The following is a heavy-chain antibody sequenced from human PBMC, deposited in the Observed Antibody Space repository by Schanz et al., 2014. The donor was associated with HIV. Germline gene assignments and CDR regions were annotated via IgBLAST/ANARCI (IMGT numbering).Heavy chain of an antibody. D-gene: IGHD3-10*01. V-gene: IGHV3-23*04. Sequence: EVQLVESGGGLVQPGGSLRLSCAASGFTFSSYTMTWVRQAPGKGLEWVSGIGGSRGGTYYADSVKGRFTISRDNSKNTMFLQMNSLRVEDTAIYYCAKIRGTRGAYDGMDVWDQGTTVTVSS. J-gene: IGHJ6*02. CDR1: GFTFSSYT. CDR3: AKIRGTRGAYDGMDV. CDR2: IGGSRGGT.